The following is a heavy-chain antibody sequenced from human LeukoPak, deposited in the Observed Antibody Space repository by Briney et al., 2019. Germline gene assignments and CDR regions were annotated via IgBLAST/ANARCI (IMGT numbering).Heavy chain of an antibody. D-gene: IGHD3-22*01. CDR3: ARPKYYDRSGTGAFDI. CDR2: ISGSGSST. CDR1: GFTFSSYG. V-gene: IGHV3-23*01. Sequence: PGGTLRLSCAASGFTFSSYGMTWVRQAPGMGLQWVSTISGSGSSTYYADSVKGRFTISRDNSKKTLSLQMNSLRAEDTAVYYCARPKYYDRSGTGAFDIWGQGTMVTVSS. J-gene: IGHJ3*02.